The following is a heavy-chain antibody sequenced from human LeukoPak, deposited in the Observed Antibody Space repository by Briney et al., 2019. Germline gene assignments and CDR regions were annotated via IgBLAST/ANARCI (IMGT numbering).Heavy chain of an antibody. V-gene: IGHV1-18*01. CDR3: ARARVYSSGWYV. CDR2: ISAYNGNT. D-gene: IGHD6-19*01. CDR1: GYSFTSHD. Sequence: ASVKVSCKASGYSFTSHDINWVRQATGQGLEWMGWISAYNGNTNYAQKLQGRVTMTTDTSTSTAYMELRSLRSDDTAVYYCARARVYSSGWYVWGQGTLVTVSS. J-gene: IGHJ4*02.